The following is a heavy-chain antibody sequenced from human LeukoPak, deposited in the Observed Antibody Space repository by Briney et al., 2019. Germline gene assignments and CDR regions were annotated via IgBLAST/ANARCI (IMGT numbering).Heavy chain of an antibody. CDR2: IYYSGST. CDR1: GGSISGYS. V-gene: IGHV4-59*01. CDR3: ARAKLRNWFDP. D-gene: IGHD1-1*01. J-gene: IGHJ5*02. Sequence: PSETLSLTCTVSGGSISGYSWSWIRQPPGKGLECIGYIYYSGSTNYNPSLKSRVTMSVDTSKSQFSLSLSSVTAADTAVYYCARAKLRNWFDPWGQGTLVTVSS.